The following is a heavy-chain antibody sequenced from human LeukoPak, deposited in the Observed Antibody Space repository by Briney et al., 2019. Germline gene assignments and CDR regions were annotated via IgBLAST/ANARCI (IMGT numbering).Heavy chain of an antibody. J-gene: IGHJ5*02. D-gene: IGHD5-18*01. CDR2: MDPSSGNT. Sequence: VASVKVSCKASGYTFTSYDINWVRQATGQGLEWMGWMDPSSGNTGYAQKFQGRGTITRNTSIRTAYMELSSLRSEDTAVYYCARGHLGGVDTAMATDWFDPWGQGTLVTVSS. CDR3: ARGHLGGVDTAMATDWFDP. V-gene: IGHV1-8*03. CDR1: GYTFTSYD.